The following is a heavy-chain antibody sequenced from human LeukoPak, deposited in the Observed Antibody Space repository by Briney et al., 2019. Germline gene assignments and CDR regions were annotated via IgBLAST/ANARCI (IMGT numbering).Heavy chain of an antibody. D-gene: IGHD3-16*01. CDR1: GSTFSNAW. CDR3: ATFGRLY. V-gene: IGHV3-15*01. J-gene: IGHJ4*02. Sequence: GGSLRLSCAASGSTFSNAWMSWVRQAPGKGLEWVGRIKSKSDGGTTEYTTPVEGRFSISRDDSKNTVYLQMNSLNTEDTAVYYCATFGRLYWGQGTLVTVSS. CDR2: IKSKSDGGTT.